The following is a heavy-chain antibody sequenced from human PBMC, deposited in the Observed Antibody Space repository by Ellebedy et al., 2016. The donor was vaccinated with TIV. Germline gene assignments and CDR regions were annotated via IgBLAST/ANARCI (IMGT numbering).Heavy chain of an antibody. CDR1: GYTFTSYY. V-gene: IGHV1-46*01. CDR3: AREYFDDPFGMDV. J-gene: IGHJ6*02. Sequence: ASVKVSXXASGYTFTSYYMHWVRQAPGQGLEWMGIINLSGGSTSYAQKFQGRVTMTRDTSTSTVYMELSSLRSEDTAVYYCAREYFDDPFGMDVWGQGTTVTVSS. CDR2: INLSGGST. D-gene: IGHD3-9*01.